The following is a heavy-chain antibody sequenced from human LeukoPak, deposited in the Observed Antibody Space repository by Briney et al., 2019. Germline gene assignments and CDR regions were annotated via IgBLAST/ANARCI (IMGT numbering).Heavy chain of an antibody. CDR1: GFTFGDYA. CDR2: IRSKAYGGTT. CDR3: TRDRVYYYGSGSYGDY. Sequence: GGSLRLSCTASGFTFGDYAMSWFRQAPGKGLEWVGFIRSKAYGGTTEYAASVKGRFTISRDDPKSIAYLQMNSLKTEDTAVYYCTRDRVYYYGSGSYGDYWGQGTLVTVSS. J-gene: IGHJ4*02. D-gene: IGHD3-10*01. V-gene: IGHV3-49*03.